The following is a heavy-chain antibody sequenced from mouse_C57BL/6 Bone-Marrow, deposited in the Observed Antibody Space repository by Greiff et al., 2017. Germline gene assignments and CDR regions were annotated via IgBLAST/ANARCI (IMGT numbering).Heavy chain of an antibody. CDR3: ARMKTRGSNYLCYFDY. J-gene: IGHJ2*01. D-gene: IGHD2-5*01. V-gene: IGHV8-8*01. CDR1: GFSLSTFGMG. Sequence: QVTLKVSGPGILQPSQTLSLTCSFSGFSLSTFGMGVGWIRQPSGKGLEWLAHIWWDDDKYYNPALKSRLTISKDTSKNQVFLKIANVDTADTATYYCARMKTRGSNYLCYFDYWGQGTTLTVSS. CDR2: IWWDDDK.